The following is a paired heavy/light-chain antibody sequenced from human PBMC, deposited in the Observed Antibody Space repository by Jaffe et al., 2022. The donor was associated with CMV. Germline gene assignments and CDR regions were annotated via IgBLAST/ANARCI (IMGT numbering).Heavy chain of an antibody. CDR2: IYGSGRT. CDR3: ARERGGYSYGFLGPLKSDDYHYYYIDV. D-gene: IGHD5-18*01. CDR1: GFNVGKSY. J-gene: IGHJ6*03. Sequence: EVQLAESGGDLVQPGGSLRLSCAASGFNVGKSYMSWVRQAPGKGLEWVSFIYGSGRTRYADSVTGRFTISRDNSKNTLYLQMNSLRAEDTAVYFCARERGGYSYGFLGPLKSDDYHYYYIDVWGKGTTVTVSS. V-gene: IGHV3-66*01.
Light chain of an antibody. Sequence: EILMTQFPATLSVSPGEGATLSCRASQSVNSNLAWYQQKPGQAPRLLMYEASTRAAGVPARFSGSGSGTEFTLTISSLQSEDFAVYYCQQYNDWPKTFAQGTKVEIK. CDR2: EAS. CDR1: QSVNSN. V-gene: IGKV3-15*01. J-gene: IGKJ1*01. CDR3: QQYNDWPKT.